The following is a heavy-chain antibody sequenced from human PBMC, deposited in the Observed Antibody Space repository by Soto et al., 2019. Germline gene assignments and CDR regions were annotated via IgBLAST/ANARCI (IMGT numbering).Heavy chain of an antibody. CDR3: ARAPGKDEAIDY. V-gene: IGHV3-33*01. J-gene: IGHJ4*02. CDR1: GFTFSNYG. CDR2: IWHDGRNK. Sequence: QVQLVESGGGVVQPGRSLRLSCVASGFTFSNYGLHWVRQAPGKGLEWVAIIWHDGRNKDYADSVKGRFTVSRDNSKNAMSLQTNSPPAGDTAVDHCARAPGKDEAIDYWGQGTLVTVSS.